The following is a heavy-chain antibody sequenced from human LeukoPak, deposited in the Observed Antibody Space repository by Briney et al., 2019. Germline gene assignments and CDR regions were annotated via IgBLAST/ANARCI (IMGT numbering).Heavy chain of an antibody. CDR1: GFTFSSYG. CDR3: AKVPGMVTTVVDY. Sequence: PGGSLRLSCAASGFTFSSYGMHWVRQAPGKGLEWVAVISYDGSNKYYADSVKGRFTISRDNSKNTLYLQMNSLRAEDTAVYYCAKVPGMVTTVVDYWGQGTLVTVSS. V-gene: IGHV3-30*18. J-gene: IGHJ4*02. D-gene: IGHD5-24*01. CDR2: ISYDGSNK.